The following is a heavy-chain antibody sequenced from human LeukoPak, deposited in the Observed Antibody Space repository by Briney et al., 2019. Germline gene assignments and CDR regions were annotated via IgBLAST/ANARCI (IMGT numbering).Heavy chain of an antibody. CDR3: ARDRSSSWYWGFDY. D-gene: IGHD6-13*01. CDR2: ISSSSSYI. J-gene: IGHJ4*02. CDR1: GFTFSSYS. Sequence: PGGSLRLSCAASGFTFSSYSMNWVRQAPGKGLEWVSSISSSSSYIYYADSVKGRFTISRDNAKNSLYLQMNSLRAEDTAVYYCARDRSSSWYWGFDYWGQGTLVTVSS. V-gene: IGHV3-21*01.